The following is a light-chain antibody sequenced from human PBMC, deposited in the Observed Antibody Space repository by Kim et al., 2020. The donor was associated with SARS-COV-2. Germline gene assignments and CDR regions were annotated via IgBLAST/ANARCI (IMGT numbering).Light chain of an antibody. V-gene: IGLV1-40*01. CDR3: QSYDSSLSGHV. CDR1: SSNIGAGYD. J-gene: IGLJ1*01. Sequence: QRVTNSCTGSSSNIGAGYDEHWYQKLPGTAPKLLIYGNSNRPSGVPDRFSGSKSGTSASLAITGLQAEDEADYYCQSYDSSLSGHVFGTGTKVTVL. CDR2: GNS.